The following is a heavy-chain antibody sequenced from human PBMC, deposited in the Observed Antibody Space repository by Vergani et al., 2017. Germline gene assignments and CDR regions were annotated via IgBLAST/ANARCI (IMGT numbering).Heavy chain of an antibody. CDR1: GYTFTGYY. V-gene: IGHV1-2*02. Sequence: QVQLVQSGAEVKKPGASVKVSCKASGYTFTGYYMHWVRQAPGQGLEWMGWINPNSGGTNYAQKCQGRVTMTRDTSISTAYMELSRLRSDDTAVYYCARERYYDTPSFDYWGQGTLVTVSS. D-gene: IGHD3-22*01. CDR3: ARERYYDTPSFDY. J-gene: IGHJ4*02. CDR2: INPNSGGT.